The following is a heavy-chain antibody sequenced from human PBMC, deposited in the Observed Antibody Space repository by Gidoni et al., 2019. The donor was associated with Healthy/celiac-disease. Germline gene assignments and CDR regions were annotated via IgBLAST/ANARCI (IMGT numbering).Heavy chain of an antibody. CDR3: ARGLYEDDDAFDI. V-gene: IGHV1-69*04. D-gene: IGHD2-2*02. CDR1: GVTFSSYA. Sequence: QVQLVQSGAEVKKPGSSVKVYCKDSGVTFSSYAISWVQQAPLQGREWMGRIIPIFGISNYAQNFQVIVTITADKSTSTAYMELISLRSEDTAVYYCARGLYEDDDAFDIWGQGTMVTVSS. CDR2: IIPIFGIS. J-gene: IGHJ3*02.